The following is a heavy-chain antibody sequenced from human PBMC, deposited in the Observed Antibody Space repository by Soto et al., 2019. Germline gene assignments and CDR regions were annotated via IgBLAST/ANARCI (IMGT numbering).Heavy chain of an antibody. CDR2: MNPNSGNT. J-gene: IGHJ6*03. CDR3: ARRTFNYYDFWSGPDYYYYMDV. Sequence: ASVKVSCKASGYTFTSYDINWVRQATGQGLEWMGWMNPNSGNTGYAQKFQGRVTMTRNTSISTAYMELSSLRSEDTAVYYCARRTFNYYDFWSGPDYYYYMDVWGKGTTVTVSS. D-gene: IGHD3-3*01. CDR1: GYTFTSYD. V-gene: IGHV1-8*01.